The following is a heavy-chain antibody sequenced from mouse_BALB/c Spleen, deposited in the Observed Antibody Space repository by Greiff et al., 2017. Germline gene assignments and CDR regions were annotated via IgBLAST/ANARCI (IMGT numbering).Heavy chain of an antibody. J-gene: IGHJ3*01. CDR1: GFTFSSYA. CDR2: ISSGGSYT. D-gene: IGHD1-1*01. Sequence: EVKLMESGGGLVKPGGSLKLSCAASGFTFSSYAMSWVRQSPEKRLEWVAEISSGGSYTYYPDTVTGRFTISRDNAKNTLYLEMSSLRSEDTAMYYCARDTPIYGFAYWGQGTLVTVSA. V-gene: IGHV5-9-4*01. CDR3: ARDTPIYGFAY.